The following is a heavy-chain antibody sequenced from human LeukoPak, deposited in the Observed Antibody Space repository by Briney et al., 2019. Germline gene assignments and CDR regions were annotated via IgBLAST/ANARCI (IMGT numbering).Heavy chain of an antibody. J-gene: IGHJ4*02. V-gene: IGHV3-30*02. CDR3: AKDDRWLQYND. CDR2: IRYDGNNK. Sequence: PGGSLRLSCAASGFTFSSYWMSWVRQAPGKGLEWVAFIRYDGNNKFYADSVKGRFTISRDNSKNTVYLQMNSLRAEDTAIYYCAKDDRWLQYNDWGQGTLVTVSS. CDR1: GFTFSSYW. D-gene: IGHD5-24*01.